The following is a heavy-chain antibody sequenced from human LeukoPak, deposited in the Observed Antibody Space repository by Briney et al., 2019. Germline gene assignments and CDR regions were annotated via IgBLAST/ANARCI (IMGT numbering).Heavy chain of an antibody. D-gene: IGHD2-15*01. CDR2: ISAYNGNT. CDR3: ARGRGYCSGGSCYPNDY. CDR1: GYTFTSYG. Sequence: ASVKVSCKASGYTFTSYGISWVRQAPGQGLEWMGWISAYNGNTNYAQKLQGRVIMTTDTSTSTAYMELRSLRSDDTAVYYCARGRGYCSGGSCYPNDYWGQGTLVTVSS. J-gene: IGHJ4*02. V-gene: IGHV1-18*01.